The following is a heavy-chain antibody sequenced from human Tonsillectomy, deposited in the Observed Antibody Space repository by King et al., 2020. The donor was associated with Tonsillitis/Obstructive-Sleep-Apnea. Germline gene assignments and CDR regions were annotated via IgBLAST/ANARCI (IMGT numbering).Heavy chain of an antibody. CDR1: GGSVSSGDYF. Sequence: QLQESGPGLVKPSETLSLTCTVSGGSVSSGDYFWSWLRQPPGKGLEWIGYFYFRGSTNSTPSLKSRVSISEATAQNQHSLKLRFVTAADTAVYYCARGRAGVAVPDSWGQGTLLTVSS. D-gene: IGHD2-8*01. CDR2: FYFRGST. CDR3: ARGRAGVAVPDS. V-gene: IGHV4-61*08. J-gene: IGHJ4*02.